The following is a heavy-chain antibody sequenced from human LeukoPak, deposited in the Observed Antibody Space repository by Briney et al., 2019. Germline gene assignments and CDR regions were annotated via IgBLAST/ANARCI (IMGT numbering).Heavy chain of an antibody. Sequence: GGSLRLSCVASGFTFRAYAINWVRQAPGKGLEWLAVISNDGTSRHYADSVKGRLTISRDNSKNTVDVQMNSVTPEDTAVYYCARAMVRGVFPYWGQGTLVAVSS. D-gene: IGHD3-10*01. CDR1: GFTFRAYA. CDR3: ARAMVRGVFPY. V-gene: IGHV3-30*04. J-gene: IGHJ4*02. CDR2: ISNDGTSR.